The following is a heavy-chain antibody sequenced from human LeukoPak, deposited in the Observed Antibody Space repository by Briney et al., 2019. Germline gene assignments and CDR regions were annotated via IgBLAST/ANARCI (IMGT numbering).Heavy chain of an antibody. D-gene: IGHD3-22*01. CDR2: ISAYNGNT. J-gene: IGHJ4*02. CDR1: GYTFTSYG. CDR3: ARSPATYYYDSSGYLYYFDY. V-gene: IGHV1-18*01. Sequence: ASVKVSCEASGYTFTSYGISWVRQAPGQGLEWMGWISAYNGNTNYAQKLQGRVTMTTDTSTSTAYMELRSLRSDDTAVYYCARSPATYYYDSSGYLYYFDYWGQGTLVTVSS.